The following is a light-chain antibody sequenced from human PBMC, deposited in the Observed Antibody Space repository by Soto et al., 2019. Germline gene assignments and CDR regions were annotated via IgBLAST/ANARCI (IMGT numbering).Light chain of an antibody. V-gene: IGKV3-20*01. J-gene: IGKJ5*01. CDR1: QSVSSSY. Sequence: EIVLTQSPAILSLSPGERATLSCRASQSVSSSYLAWYQQKPGQAPRLLIYGASSRATGIPDRLSGSGSGTDFTLTISRLEPEDFAVYYCQQYGSSPRYTFGQGTRLEIK. CDR3: QQYGSSPRYT. CDR2: GAS.